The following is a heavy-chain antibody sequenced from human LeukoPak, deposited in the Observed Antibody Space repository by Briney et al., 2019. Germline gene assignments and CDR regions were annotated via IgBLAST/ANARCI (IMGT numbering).Heavy chain of an antibody. Sequence: GGSLRLSCAASGFTFSNAWMSWVRQAPGKGLEWVGRIKSETDGGTTNYAAPVKGRFTISRDDSKNTLYLQMNSLKTEDTAVYYCTTTGVDYYFDYWGQGTLVTVSS. CDR2: IKSETDGGTT. V-gene: IGHV3-15*01. CDR1: GFTFSNAW. D-gene: IGHD1-14*01. CDR3: TTTGVDYYFDY. J-gene: IGHJ4*02.